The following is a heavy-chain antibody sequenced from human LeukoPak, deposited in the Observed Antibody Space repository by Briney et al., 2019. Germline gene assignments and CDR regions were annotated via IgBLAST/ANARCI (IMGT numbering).Heavy chain of an antibody. D-gene: IGHD2-15*01. CDR3: AISGNDAFDI. J-gene: IGHJ3*02. Sequence: ASVKVSCKVSGYSLSELSRQWVRQAPGKGLEWMGGFDPEDVETVYAQKFQGRVTMTEDTSTDTAYLELGSLRSEDTAVYYCAISGNDAFDIWGQGTMVTVSS. CDR2: FDPEDVET. CDR1: GYSLSELS. V-gene: IGHV1-24*01.